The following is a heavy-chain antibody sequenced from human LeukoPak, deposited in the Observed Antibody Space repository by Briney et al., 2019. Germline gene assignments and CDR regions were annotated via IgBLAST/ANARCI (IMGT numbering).Heavy chain of an antibody. Sequence: SGGSLRLSCVAPGLTLSNYWMSWVRQAPGKGLEWVATIKPDGSNKYYADSVKGRFTISRDNSKNTLYLQMNSLRAEDTAVYYCAKDLTMIVEPLNWFDPWGQGTLVTVSS. CDR1: GLTLSNYW. CDR2: IKPDGSNK. D-gene: IGHD3-22*01. CDR3: AKDLTMIVEPLNWFDP. V-gene: IGHV3-7*01. J-gene: IGHJ5*02.